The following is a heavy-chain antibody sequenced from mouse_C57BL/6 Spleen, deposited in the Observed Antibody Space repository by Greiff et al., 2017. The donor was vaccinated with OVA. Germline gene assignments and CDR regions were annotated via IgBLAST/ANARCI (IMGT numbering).Heavy chain of an antibody. V-gene: IGHV1-75*01. CDR3: ARGEDYYGSSFFDY. Sequence: VQVVESGPELVKPGASVKISCKASGYTFTDYYINWVKQRPGQGLEWIGWIFPGSGSTYYNEKFKGKATLTVDKSSSTAYMLLSSLTSEDSAVYFCARGEDYYGSSFFDYRGQGTTLTVSS. CDR2: IFPGSGST. J-gene: IGHJ2*01. D-gene: IGHD1-1*01. CDR1: GYTFTDYY.